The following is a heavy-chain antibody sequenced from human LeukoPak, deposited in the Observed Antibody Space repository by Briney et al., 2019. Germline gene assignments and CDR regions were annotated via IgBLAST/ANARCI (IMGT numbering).Heavy chain of an antibody. CDR1: EFTFINYY. J-gene: IGHJ4*02. Sequence: GASVKVSCNASEFTFINYYMQWVRQAPGQGLEWLGIINLSGGSTHYPQKFQDRVTMTRDTSTSTVYMELSSLRSEDTAVYYCARDLDYGEKSEDYWGQGTLVTVSS. V-gene: IGHV1-46*01. D-gene: IGHD4/OR15-4a*01. CDR2: INLSGGST. CDR3: ARDLDYGEKSEDY.